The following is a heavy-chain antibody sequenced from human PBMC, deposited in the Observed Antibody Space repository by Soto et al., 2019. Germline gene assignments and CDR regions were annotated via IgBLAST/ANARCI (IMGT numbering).Heavy chain of an antibody. CDR1: GYSFTSYW. J-gene: IGHJ3*02. D-gene: IGHD6-13*01. CDR3: ARQGGSSPDAFDI. V-gene: IGHV5-51*01. Sequence: ASVKVSCKGSGYSFTSYWIGWVRQMPGKGLEWMGIIYPGDSDTRYSPSFQGQVTISADKSISTAYLQWSSLKASDTAMYYCARQGGSSPDAFDIWGQGTMVTVSS. CDR2: IYPGDSDT.